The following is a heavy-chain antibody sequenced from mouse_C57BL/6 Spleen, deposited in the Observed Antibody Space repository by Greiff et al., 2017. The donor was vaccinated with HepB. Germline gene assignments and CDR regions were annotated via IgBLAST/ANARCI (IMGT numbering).Heavy chain of an antibody. D-gene: IGHD1-1*01. Sequence: VQLQQSGAELVRPGASVKLSCKASGYTFTDYYINWVKQRPGQGLEWIARIYHGSGNTYYNEKFKGKATLTVEKSSSTAYMQLSSLTSEDSAVYFCARSAVVEGYFDVWGTGTTVTVSS. V-gene: IGHV1-76*01. CDR2: IYHGSGNT. J-gene: IGHJ1*03. CDR3: ARSAVVEGYFDV. CDR1: GYTFTDYY.